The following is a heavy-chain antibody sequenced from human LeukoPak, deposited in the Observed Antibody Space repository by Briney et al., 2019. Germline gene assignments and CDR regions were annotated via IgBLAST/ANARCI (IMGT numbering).Heavy chain of an antibody. J-gene: IGHJ4*02. CDR1: GGSISSGAYY. V-gene: IGHV4-31*03. D-gene: IGHD1-1*01. CDR2: IYYSGSS. CDR3: ARVGTYQFDY. Sequence: PSETLSLTCTVSGGSISSGAYYWNWIRQHPGKGLEWIGYIYYSGSSYYNPSLKSRVAISLDTSKNQFSLKLSSVTAADTAVCYCARVGTYQFDYWGQGTLVTVSS.